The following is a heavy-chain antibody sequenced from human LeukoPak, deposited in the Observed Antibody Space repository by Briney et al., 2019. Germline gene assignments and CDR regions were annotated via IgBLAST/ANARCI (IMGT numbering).Heavy chain of an antibody. CDR2: VGGDGRNT. CDR3: ARDSQGDAFDI. V-gene: IGHV3-23*01. CDR1: GFTFSTYV. Sequence: PGGSLRLSCAASGFTFSTYVMSWVRQAPGKGLVWVSSVGGDGRNTYYADSVKGRFTISRDNAKNSLYLQMNSLRDEDTAVYYCARDSQGDAFDIWGQGTMVTVSS. J-gene: IGHJ3*02.